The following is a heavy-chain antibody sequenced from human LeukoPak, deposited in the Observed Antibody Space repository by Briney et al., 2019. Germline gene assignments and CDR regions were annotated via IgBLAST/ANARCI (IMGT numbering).Heavy chain of an antibody. V-gene: IGHV3-21*01. Sequence: PGGSLRLSCAASGFTFSTYSMDWVRQAPGKGLEWVSSISSGSSYIYYADSVKGRFTISRDNAKNSLYLQMNSLRAEGTAVYYCARREVGATLGDWGQGTLVTVSS. CDR3: ARREVGATLGD. CDR1: GFTFSTYS. CDR2: ISSGSSYI. J-gene: IGHJ4*02. D-gene: IGHD1-26*01.